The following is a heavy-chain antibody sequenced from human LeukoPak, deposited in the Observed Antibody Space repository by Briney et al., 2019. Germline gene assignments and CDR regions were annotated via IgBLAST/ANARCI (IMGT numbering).Heavy chain of an antibody. J-gene: IGHJ4*02. V-gene: IGHV3-30-3*01. Sequence: PGRSLRLSCAASGFTFSSYAMHWVRQAPGKGLEWVAVISYDGSNKYYADSVKGRFTISRDNSKNTLYLQMNSLRAEDTALYYCATDGFGITGTLGLFDYWGQGTLVTVSS. D-gene: IGHD1-20*01. CDR1: GFTFSSYA. CDR2: ISYDGSNK. CDR3: ATDGFGITGTLGLFDY.